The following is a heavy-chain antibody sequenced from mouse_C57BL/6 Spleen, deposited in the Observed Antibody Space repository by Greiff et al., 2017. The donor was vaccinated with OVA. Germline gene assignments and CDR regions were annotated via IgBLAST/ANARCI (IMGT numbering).Heavy chain of an antibody. CDR1: GFTFSDYY. Sequence: EVQRVESEGGLVQPGSSMKLSCTASGFTFSDYYMAWVRQVPEKGLEWVANINYDGSSTYYLDSLKSRFIISRDNAKNILYLQMSSLKSEDTATYYCARAAPYYFDYWGQGTTLTVSS. J-gene: IGHJ2*01. CDR3: ARAAPYYFDY. D-gene: IGHD3-1*01. CDR2: INYDGSST. V-gene: IGHV5-16*01.